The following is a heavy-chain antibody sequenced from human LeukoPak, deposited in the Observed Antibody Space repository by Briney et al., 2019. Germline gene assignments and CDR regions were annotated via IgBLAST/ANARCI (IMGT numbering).Heavy chain of an antibody. Sequence: PSETLSLTCTVSGGSISSYYWSWIRRPAGKGLEWIGRIYTSGSTNYNPSLKSRVTMSVDTSKNQFSLKLSSVTAADTAVYYCARRSITMVRGVMDYWGQGTLVTVSS. CDR1: GGSISSYY. V-gene: IGHV4-4*07. CDR3: ARRSITMVRGVMDY. D-gene: IGHD3-10*01. J-gene: IGHJ4*02. CDR2: IYTSGST.